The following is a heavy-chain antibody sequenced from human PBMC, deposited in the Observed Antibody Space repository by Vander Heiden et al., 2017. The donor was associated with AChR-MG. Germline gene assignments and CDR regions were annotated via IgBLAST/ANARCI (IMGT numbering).Heavy chain of an antibody. CDR2: IIPIFGTA. CDR3: ARRGEVGATCYYYYYYMDV. J-gene: IGHJ6*03. Sequence: QVQLVQSGAEVKKPGSSVKVSCKASGGTFSSYAISWVRQAPGQGLEWMGGIIPIFGTANYAQKFQGRVTITADKSTSTAYMELSSLRSEDTAVYYCARRGEVGATCYYYYYYMDVWGKGTTVTVSS. V-gene: IGHV1-69*06. CDR1: GGTFSSYA. D-gene: IGHD1-26*01.